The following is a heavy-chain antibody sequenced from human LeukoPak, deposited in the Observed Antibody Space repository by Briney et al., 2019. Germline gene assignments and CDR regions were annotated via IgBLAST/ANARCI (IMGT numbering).Heavy chain of an antibody. CDR2: ISYDGSNK. CDR3: ARERGAWRAFDS. J-gene: IGHJ3*02. V-gene: IGHV3-30-3*01. D-gene: IGHD3-10*01. Sequence: QPGRSLRLSCAASGFTFSSYATHWVRQAPGKGLGWVAVISYDGSNKFYAVCMKGRLSITRDKSNNTLYLQMNSLRAEDTAVYYCARERGAWRAFDSWGQGTMVTVSS. CDR1: GFTFSSYA.